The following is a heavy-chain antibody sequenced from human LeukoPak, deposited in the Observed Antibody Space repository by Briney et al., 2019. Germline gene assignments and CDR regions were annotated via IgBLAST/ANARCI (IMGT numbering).Heavy chain of an antibody. J-gene: IGHJ4*02. CDR1: GLTFSSHW. CDR3: AREGYYGSGSPPSLYFDY. D-gene: IGHD3-10*01. Sequence: HPGGSLRLSCAASGLTFSSHWMHWVRQAPGKGLVWVSRITNDGSSTTYADSVKGRFTISRDNSRSTLYLQMNSLRPEDTAIYYCAREGYYGSGSPPSLYFDYWGQGTLVTVSS. V-gene: IGHV3-74*01. CDR2: ITNDGSST.